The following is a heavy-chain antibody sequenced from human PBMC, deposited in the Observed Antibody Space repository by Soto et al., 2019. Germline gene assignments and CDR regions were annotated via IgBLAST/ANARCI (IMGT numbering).Heavy chain of an antibody. CDR3: TTVPHYDFWSGYLHDYYGMDV. Sequence: QPGGSLRLSCTASGFPFGNFLMSWFRQAPGKGMEWVGFIRSKPYGGTAEYAASVKGRFTISRDDSKNTLYLQMNSLKTEDTAVYYCTTVPHYDFWSGYLHDYYGMDVWGQGTTVTVSS. CDR2: IRSKPYGGTA. V-gene: IGHV3-49*03. D-gene: IGHD3-3*01. J-gene: IGHJ6*02. CDR1: GFPFGNFL.